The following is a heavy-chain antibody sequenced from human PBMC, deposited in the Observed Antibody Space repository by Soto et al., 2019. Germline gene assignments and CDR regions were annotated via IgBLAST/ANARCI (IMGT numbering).Heavy chain of an antibody. CDR3: ARESEDLTSNFDY. Sequence: SVKVSCKASGGTFSSYAISWVRQAPGQGLEWMGGIIPIFGTANYAQKFQGRVTITADESTSTAYMEMNSLRAEDTAVYYCARESEDLTSNFDYWGQGTLVTVSS. CDR2: IIPIFGTA. V-gene: IGHV1-69*13. J-gene: IGHJ4*02. CDR1: GGTFSSYA.